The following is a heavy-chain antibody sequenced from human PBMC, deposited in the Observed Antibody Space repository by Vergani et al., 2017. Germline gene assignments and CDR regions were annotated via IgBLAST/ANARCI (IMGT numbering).Heavy chain of an antibody. CDR3: ARAINYYGAGSDYTLFNWFDP. D-gene: IGHD3-10*01. V-gene: IGHV4-59*01. CDR1: GGSLSSYY. CDR2: IYYSGST. Sequence: QVQLQESGPGLVKPSGTLSLTCAVSGGSLSSYYWSWIRQPPGKGLEWIGYIYYSGSTNYNPSLKSRVTISVDPSKNQFSLKLSSVTAADTAVYYCARAINYYGAGSDYTLFNWFDPWGQGTLVTVSS. J-gene: IGHJ5*02.